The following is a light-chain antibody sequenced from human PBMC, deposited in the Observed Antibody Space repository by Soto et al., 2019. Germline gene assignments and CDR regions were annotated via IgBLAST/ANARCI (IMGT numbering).Light chain of an antibody. J-gene: IGLJ1*01. CDR3: TSYTSSSLYV. Sequence: QSALTQPASVSGSPGQSITISCTGTSSDVGGYNYVSWYQHHPGKAPKLMIYEVNNRPSGVSNRFSGSKSGNTASLTISGLQAEDEADYYCTSYTSSSLYVFGTGTKVTVL. V-gene: IGLV2-14*01. CDR2: EVN. CDR1: SSDVGGYNY.